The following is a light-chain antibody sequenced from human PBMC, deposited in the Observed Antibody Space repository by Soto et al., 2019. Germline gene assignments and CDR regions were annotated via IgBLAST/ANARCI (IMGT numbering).Light chain of an antibody. Sequence: EIVLTQSPCTLSLSPGERATLSCRASQSVSSSYLAWYQQKPGQAPKVLIYRASSRATGIPDRFSGGGSGTDFTLTISRLAREGFAVYYCPQYGSSPLTFGGGTKGAIK. CDR1: QSVSSSY. CDR3: PQYGSSPLT. CDR2: RAS. V-gene: IGKV3-20*01. J-gene: IGKJ4*01.